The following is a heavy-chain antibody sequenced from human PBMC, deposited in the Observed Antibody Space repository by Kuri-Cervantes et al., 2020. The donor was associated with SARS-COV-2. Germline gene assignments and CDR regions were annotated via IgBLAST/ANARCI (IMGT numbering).Heavy chain of an antibody. J-gene: IGHJ6*03. CDR1: GYTFTSYY. Sequence: ASVKVSCKASGYTFTSYYMHWVRQAPGQGLEWMGIINPSGGSTSYAQKFQGRVTMTRDTSTSTVYMELSSLRSEDTAVYYCARGRGKETISGVVTRGYYYYYYMDVWGKGTTVTVSS. D-gene: IGHD3-3*01. V-gene: IGHV1-46*01. CDR3: ARGRGKETISGVVTRGYYYYYYMDV. CDR2: INPSGGST.